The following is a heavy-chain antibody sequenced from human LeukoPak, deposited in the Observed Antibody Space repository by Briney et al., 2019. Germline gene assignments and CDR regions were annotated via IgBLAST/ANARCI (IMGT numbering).Heavy chain of an antibody. CDR3: ARANYDFWSGSYGMDV. CDR2: IYYSGST. V-gene: IGHV4-31*03. Sequence: SETLSLTCTVSGGSISSGGYYWSWIRQHPGKGLEWIGYIYYSGSTHYNPSLKSRVTISVDTSKNQFSLKLSSVTAADTAVYYCARANYDFWSGSYGMDVWGQGTTVTVSS. J-gene: IGHJ6*02. CDR1: GGSISSGGYY. D-gene: IGHD3-3*01.